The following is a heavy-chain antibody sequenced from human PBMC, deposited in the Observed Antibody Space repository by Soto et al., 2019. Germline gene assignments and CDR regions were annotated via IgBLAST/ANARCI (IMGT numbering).Heavy chain of an antibody. CDR2: IYYSGST. Sequence: PSETLSLTCTVSGGSVSSGSYYWSWIRQPPGKGLEWIWYIYYSGSTNYNPSLKSRVTISVDTSNTRCSLSLRSVTAADTAVYYCERGSIPAGGGGDYGGRETLVTVSS. J-gene: IGHJ4*02. V-gene: IGHV4-61*01. D-gene: IGHD6-13*01. CDR1: GGSVSSGSYY. CDR3: ERGSIPAGGGGDY.